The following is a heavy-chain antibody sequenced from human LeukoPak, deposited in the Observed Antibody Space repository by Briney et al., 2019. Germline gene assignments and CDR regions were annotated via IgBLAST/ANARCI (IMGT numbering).Heavy chain of an antibody. CDR1: GFTFSNYW. Sequence: GGSLRLSCAASGFTFSNYWMSWVRQAPGKGLEWVANIKQDGSEEYYVDSVKGRFTISRDNAKNSLYLQMNSLRAEDTAFYYCAKDDNSWSLDYWGQGTLVTVSS. CDR3: AKDDNSWSLDY. D-gene: IGHD6-13*01. V-gene: IGHV3-7*01. CDR2: IKQDGSEE. J-gene: IGHJ4*02.